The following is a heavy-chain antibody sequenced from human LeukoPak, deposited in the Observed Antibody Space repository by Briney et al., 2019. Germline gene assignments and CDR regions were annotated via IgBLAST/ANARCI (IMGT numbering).Heavy chain of an antibody. V-gene: IGHV4-59*11. Sequence: SETLSLTCTVSGDSISSHYWGWLRQPPGKGLEWIAYLYGNMRTKDNPSLKVRVTLSADTSKNQHSLRLSSVTAADTAVYYCATIKRGDVYGYFDFWGQGILVTVSS. CDR3: ATIKRGDVYGYFDF. D-gene: IGHD5-18*01. CDR1: GDSISSHY. J-gene: IGHJ4*02. CDR2: LYGNMRT.